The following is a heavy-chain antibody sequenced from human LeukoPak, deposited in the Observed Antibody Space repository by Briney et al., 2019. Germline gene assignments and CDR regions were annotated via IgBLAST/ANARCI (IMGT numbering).Heavy chain of an antibody. Sequence: ASVKVSCKASGYCFTSYGINWVRQAPGQGLEWMGWIRSDNGKTNYAQKLQGRVTLTTDTTTSTAYMELRSLRSDDTAIYYCARDYSSGWYSVDYWGQGTLITVSS. CDR3: ARDYSSGWYSVDY. J-gene: IGHJ4*02. V-gene: IGHV1-18*01. CDR1: GYCFTSYG. CDR2: IRSDNGKT. D-gene: IGHD6-19*01.